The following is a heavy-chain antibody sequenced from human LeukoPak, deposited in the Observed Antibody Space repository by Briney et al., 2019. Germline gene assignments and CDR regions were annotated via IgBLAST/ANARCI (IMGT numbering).Heavy chain of an antibody. CDR1: GVSLSTYH. D-gene: IGHD4-11*01. Sequence: PSETLSLTCTVSGVSLSTYHWGWIRQPPGKGLEWIGYIYTSGSTNYNPSLNSRVTISVDRSKKQFSLKLSSVTAADTAVYYCAAGHYSNYVNYWGQGTLVTVSS. CDR2: IYTSGST. CDR3: AAGHYSNYVNY. V-gene: IGHV4-4*09. J-gene: IGHJ4*02.